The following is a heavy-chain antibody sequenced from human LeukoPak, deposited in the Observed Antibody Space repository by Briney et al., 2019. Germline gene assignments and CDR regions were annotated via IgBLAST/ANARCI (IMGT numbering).Heavy chain of an antibody. CDR1: GGSFSNYY. CDR2: INHSGST. V-gene: IGHV4-34*01. CDR3: ARVGARLGAFDI. Sequence: PSETLSLTCAVYGGSFSNYYWSWIRQPPGKGLEWIGEINHSGSTNYNPSLKSRVTISVDTSKNQFSLKLSSVTAADTAVYYCARVGARLGAFDIWGQGTLVTVSS. J-gene: IGHJ3*02. D-gene: IGHD6-25*01.